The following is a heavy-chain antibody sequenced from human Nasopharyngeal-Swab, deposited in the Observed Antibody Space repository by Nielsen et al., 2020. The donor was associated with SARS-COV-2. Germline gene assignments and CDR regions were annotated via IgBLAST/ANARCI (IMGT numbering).Heavy chain of an antibody. CDR2: IHPHSRGT. Sequence: ASVKVSCKASGYTLTGYYMHWVRQAPGQGLEWMGWIHPHSRGTKYAQKFQGRVTMTSDTSINTAYMELRRLRSDDTAVYYCARDDYGDYGYFGHWGQGTLVTVSS. CDR3: ARDDYGDYGYFGH. CDR1: GYTLTGYY. D-gene: IGHD4-17*01. V-gene: IGHV1-2*02. J-gene: IGHJ4*02.